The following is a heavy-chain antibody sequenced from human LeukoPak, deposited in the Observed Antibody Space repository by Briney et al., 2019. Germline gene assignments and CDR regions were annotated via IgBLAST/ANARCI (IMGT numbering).Heavy chain of an antibody. D-gene: IGHD6-19*01. J-gene: IGHJ5*02. Sequence: GGSLRLSCAASGFTFSSYSMNWVRQAPGKGLEWVSSISSSSSYIYYADSVKGRFTISRDNAKNSLYLQMSSLRAEDTAVYYCARDQVAVAGTNWFDPWGQGTLVTVSS. CDR2: ISSSSSYI. CDR1: GFTFSSYS. CDR3: ARDQVAVAGTNWFDP. V-gene: IGHV3-21*01.